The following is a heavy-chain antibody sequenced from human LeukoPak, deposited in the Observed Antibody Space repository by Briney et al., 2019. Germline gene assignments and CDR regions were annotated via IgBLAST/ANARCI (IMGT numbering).Heavy chain of an antibody. CDR3: AKDKAVARYYYYYGMDV. D-gene: IGHD6-19*01. J-gene: IGHJ6*02. CDR2: ISWNSGSI. V-gene: IGHV3-9*01. CDR1: GFTFDDYA. Sequence: GGSLRLSCAASGFTFDDYAMHWVRQAPGKGLEWVSGISWNSGSIGYADSVKGRFTISRDNAENSLYLQMNSLRAEDTALYYCAKDKAVARYYYYYGMDVWGQGTTVTVSS.